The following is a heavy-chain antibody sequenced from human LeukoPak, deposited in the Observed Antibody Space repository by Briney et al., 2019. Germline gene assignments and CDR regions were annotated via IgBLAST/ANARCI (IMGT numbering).Heavy chain of an antibody. Sequence: GGSLRLSCAASGFTFSHYNMNWVRQAPGKGLEWVSYITGSRSSIYYADSVRGRFTISRDNAKNSLYLQMNSLRAEDTAVYYCARANDNYYYYYMDVWGKGTTVTISS. J-gene: IGHJ6*03. V-gene: IGHV3-48*04. D-gene: IGHD3-9*01. CDR2: ITGSRSSI. CDR3: ARANDNYYYYYMDV. CDR1: GFTFSHYN.